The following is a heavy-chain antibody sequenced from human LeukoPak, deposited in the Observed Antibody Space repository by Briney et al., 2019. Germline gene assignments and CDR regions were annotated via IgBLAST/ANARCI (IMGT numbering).Heavy chain of an antibody. CDR1: GFTFSSYG. CDR3: AKDGGDIVVVPAAMREGDWFDP. D-gene: IGHD2-2*01. V-gene: IGHV3-30*02. J-gene: IGHJ5*02. CDR2: IRYDGSNK. Sequence: GGSLRLSCAASGFTFSSYGMHWVRQAPGRGLEWVAFIRYDGSNKYYADTVKGRFTISRDNSKNKLYLQINSLRDEDTAVYYCAKDGGDIVVVPAAMREGDWFDPWGQGTLVTVSS.